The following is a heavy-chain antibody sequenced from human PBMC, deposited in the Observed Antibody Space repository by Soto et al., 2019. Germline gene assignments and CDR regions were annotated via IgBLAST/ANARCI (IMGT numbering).Heavy chain of an antibody. CDR1: GFTFSSYG. D-gene: IGHD2-15*01. Sequence: GGSLRLSCAASGFTFSSYGMYWVRQAPGKGLEWVAVIWYDGSNKYYEDSVKGRFTISRDNSKNTLYLQMNSLRAEDTAVYYCARDGYCSGGSCYSVPVFDYWGQGTLVTVSS. V-gene: IGHV3-33*01. CDR2: IWYDGSNK. J-gene: IGHJ4*02. CDR3: ARDGYCSGGSCYSVPVFDY.